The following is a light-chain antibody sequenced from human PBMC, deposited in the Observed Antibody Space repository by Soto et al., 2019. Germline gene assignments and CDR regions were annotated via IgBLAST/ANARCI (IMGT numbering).Light chain of an antibody. CDR3: QQYNFYPT. J-gene: IGKJ4*01. CDR1: QAIKTS. Sequence: AIPVTQSPSSLAAAIGDRVTITCRASQAIKTSLAWYQQRPGKAPKLLIYDASNLESGVPSRFSGSGSGTDFTLTISSLQPEDFATYYCQQYNFYPTFGGGTKVEIK. CDR2: DAS. V-gene: IGKV1-13*02.